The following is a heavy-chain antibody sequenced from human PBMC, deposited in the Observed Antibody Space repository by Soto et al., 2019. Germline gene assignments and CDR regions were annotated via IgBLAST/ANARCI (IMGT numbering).Heavy chain of an antibody. CDR3: ARLQAFYDILTGYYAPYYYYGMDV. J-gene: IGHJ6*02. D-gene: IGHD3-9*01. CDR2: IYPGDSDT. CDR1: GYSFTSYW. V-gene: IGHV5-51*01. Sequence: PGESLKISCKGSGYSFTSYWIGWVRQMPGKGLEWMGIIYPGDSDTRYSPSFQGQVTISADKSISTAYLQWSSLKASDTAMYYCARLQAFYDILTGYYAPYYYYGMDVWGQGTTVTVSS.